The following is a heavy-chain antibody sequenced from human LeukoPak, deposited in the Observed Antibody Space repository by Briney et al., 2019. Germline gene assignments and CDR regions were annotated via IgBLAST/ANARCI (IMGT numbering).Heavy chain of an antibody. CDR1: GFAFSSYA. J-gene: IGHJ4*02. Sequence: PVGSLRLSCAASGFAFSSYAMSWVRQPPGMGLEWVSVISRRDDYTYYADSVKGRFTISRDNSKNTLYLQMNTLRAEDTAVHYCANDYRSGSFHDFWGQGTLVTVSS. CDR3: ANDYRSGSFHDF. D-gene: IGHD3-10*01. V-gene: IGHV3-23*01. CDR2: ISRRDDYT.